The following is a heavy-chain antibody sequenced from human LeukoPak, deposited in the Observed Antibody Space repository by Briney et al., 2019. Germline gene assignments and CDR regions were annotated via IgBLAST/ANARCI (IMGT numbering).Heavy chain of an antibody. J-gene: IGHJ1*01. CDR3: ARVRAVAGRAEYFQH. D-gene: IGHD6-19*01. Sequence: ASVKVSCKASGYTFTSYAMHWVRQAPGQRLEWMGWINAGNGNTKYSQKFQGRVTITRDTSASTAYMELSSLRSEDTAVYYCARVRAVAGRAEYFQHWGQGTLVTVSS. CDR2: INAGNGNT. V-gene: IGHV1-3*01. CDR1: GYTFTSYA.